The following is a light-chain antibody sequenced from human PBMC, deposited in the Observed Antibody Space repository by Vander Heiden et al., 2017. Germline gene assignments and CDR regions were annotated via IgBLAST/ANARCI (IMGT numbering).Light chain of an antibody. CDR3: QQTYSTPFT. Sequence: DIQRTQSLSSLSASVGDRVTITCRASQPITNYLNWYQQRPGEAPKLLIYLTSNLHTGVPLRFGGSGSGTDFTLTISSLQPEDFATYFCQQTYSTPFTFGQGTRLDIK. CDR1: QPITNY. J-gene: IGKJ2*01. CDR2: LTS. V-gene: IGKV1-39*01.